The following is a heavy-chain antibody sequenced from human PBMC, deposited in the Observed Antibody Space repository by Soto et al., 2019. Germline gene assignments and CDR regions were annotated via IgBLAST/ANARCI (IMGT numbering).Heavy chain of an antibody. D-gene: IGHD3-3*01. CDR3: ARALDFWSAYFDY. CDR2: IYPSDSDT. CDR1: GYYFTNFW. V-gene: IGHV5-51*01. J-gene: IGHJ4*02. Sequence: PGESLKISCKASGYYFTNFWIGWVRQMPGKGLEWMGIIYPSDSDTRYSPSFKGQVTISADKSISTAYLQWSSLKASDTAMYYCARALDFWSAYFDYWGQGSLVTVSS.